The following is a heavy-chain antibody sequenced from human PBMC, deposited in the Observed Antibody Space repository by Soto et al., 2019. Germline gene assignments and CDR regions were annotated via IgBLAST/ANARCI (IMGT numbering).Heavy chain of an antibody. V-gene: IGHV3-33*01. CDR3: ARGAGYCSRTSCHTNRFDP. D-gene: IGHD2-2*02. CDR1: GFTFSSYG. CDR2: IWYDGSNK. J-gene: IGHJ5*02. Sequence: GGSLRLSCAASGFTFSSYGMHWVRQAPGKGLEWVAVIWYDGSNKYYADSVKGRFTISRDNSKNTLYLQMNSLRAEDTAVYYCARGAGYCSRTSCHTNRFDPWGQGTLVTVSS.